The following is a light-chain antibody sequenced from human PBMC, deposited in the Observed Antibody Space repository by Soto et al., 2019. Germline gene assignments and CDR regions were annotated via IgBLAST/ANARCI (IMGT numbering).Light chain of an antibody. CDR3: TSFTTSNNWV. J-gene: IGLJ3*02. CDR2: EVT. CDR1: SSDIGAYKF. Sequence: QSALTQPASVSGSPGQSITISCTGTSSDIGAYKFVSWFQHHPGKAPKLMIYEVTNRPSGVSDRFSGSQSDNTASLTISGLQAEDEADYYCTSFTTSNNWVFGGGTKVTVL. V-gene: IGLV2-14*01.